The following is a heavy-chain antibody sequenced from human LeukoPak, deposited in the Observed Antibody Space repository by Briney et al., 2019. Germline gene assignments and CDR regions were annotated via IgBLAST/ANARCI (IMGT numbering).Heavy chain of an antibody. Sequence: SVKVSCKDSGGTFNSYAISWLRQAPGQGLEWMGRIIPILGIANYAQKFQGRVTITADKSTSTAYMELSSLRSEDTAVYYCARERRDRYNKGWLEPCGQGTLVTVSS. CDR1: GGTFNSYA. J-gene: IGHJ5*02. CDR3: ARERRDRYNKGWLEP. CDR2: IIPILGIA. D-gene: IGHD5-24*01. V-gene: IGHV1-69*04.